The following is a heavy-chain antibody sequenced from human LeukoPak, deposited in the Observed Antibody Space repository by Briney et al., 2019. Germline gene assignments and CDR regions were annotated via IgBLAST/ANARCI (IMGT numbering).Heavy chain of an antibody. J-gene: IGHJ4*02. CDR2: VSPDSGDT. D-gene: IGHD6-19*01. CDR1: GYTFTNND. Sequence: ASVKVSCMASGYTFTNNDINWVRQATGQGIEWMGWVSPDSGDTGYAPNFRGRATMTTDTSINTAYMELTSLTSEDTAIYYCTRGRAAGDWGQGTLVTVSS. V-gene: IGHV1-8*01. CDR3: TRGRAAGD.